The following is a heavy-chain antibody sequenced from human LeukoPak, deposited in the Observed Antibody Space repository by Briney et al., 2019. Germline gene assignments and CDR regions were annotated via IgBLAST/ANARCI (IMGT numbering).Heavy chain of an antibody. CDR2: IYYSGST. J-gene: IGHJ4*02. CDR3: ARGTIATGYYGLDY. Sequence: SETLSLTCTVSGGSISSGGYYWSWIRQHPGKGLEWIGYIYYSGSTNYNPSLKSRVTISVDTSKNQFSLKLSSVTAADTAVYYCARGTIATGYYGLDYWGQGTLVTVSS. V-gene: IGHV4-61*08. CDR1: GGSISSGGYY. D-gene: IGHD3-9*01.